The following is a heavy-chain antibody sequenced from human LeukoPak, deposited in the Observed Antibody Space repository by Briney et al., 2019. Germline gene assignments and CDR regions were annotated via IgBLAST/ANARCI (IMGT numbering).Heavy chain of an antibody. V-gene: IGHV1-24*01. J-gene: IGHJ6*02. CDR1: GYTLTELS. D-gene: IGHD3-10*01. CDR2: FDPEDGET. Sequence: ASVKVSCKVSGYTLTELSMHWVRQAPGKGLERMGGFDPEDGETIYAQKFQGRVTMTEDTSTDTANMELSSLRSEDTAVYYCATVSYGSGAIGYYYYGMDVWGQGTTVTVSS. CDR3: ATVSYGSGAIGYYYYGMDV.